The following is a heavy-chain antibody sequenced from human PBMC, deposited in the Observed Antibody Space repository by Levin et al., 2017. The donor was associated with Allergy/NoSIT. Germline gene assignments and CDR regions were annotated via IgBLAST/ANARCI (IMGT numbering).Heavy chain of an antibody. CDR3: ARGAAAGVWAFDI. J-gene: IGHJ3*02. Sequence: KSSETLSLTCTVSGGSISSYYWSWIRQPPGKGLEWIGYIYYSGSTNYNPSLKSRVTISVDTSKNQFSLKLSSVTAADTAVYYCARGAAAGVWAFDIWGQGTMVTVSS. CDR1: GGSISSYY. D-gene: IGHD6-13*01. CDR2: IYYSGST. V-gene: IGHV4-59*01.